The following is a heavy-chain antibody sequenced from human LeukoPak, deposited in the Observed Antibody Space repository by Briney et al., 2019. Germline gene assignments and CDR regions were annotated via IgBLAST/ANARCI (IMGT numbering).Heavy chain of an antibody. V-gene: IGHV3-7*01. J-gene: IGHJ4*02. CDR2: IKTDGSKE. CDR3: ARWNWFPDY. CDR1: GFTFSSYA. D-gene: IGHD1-7*01. Sequence: GGSLRLSCAASGFTFSSYAMTWVRQAPGKGLEWVANIKTDGSKEYYVDSVKGRFTISRDNAKNSLYLQMNSLRAEDTAVYYCARWNWFPDYWGQGTLVTVSS.